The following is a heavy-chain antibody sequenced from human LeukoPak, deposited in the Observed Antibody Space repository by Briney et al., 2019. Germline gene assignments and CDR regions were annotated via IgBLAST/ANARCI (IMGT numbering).Heavy chain of an antibody. CDR1: GYTFTSYD. CDR2: MNPNSGNT. Sequence: ASVKVSCKASGYTFTSYDINWVRQATGQGLEWMGWMNPNSGNTGYAQKFQGRVTITRNTSISTAYMELSSLRSEDTAVYYCARAYSSSWYYYMDVWGKGTTVTVSS. CDR3: ARAYSSSWYYYMDV. V-gene: IGHV1-8*03. J-gene: IGHJ6*03. D-gene: IGHD6-13*01.